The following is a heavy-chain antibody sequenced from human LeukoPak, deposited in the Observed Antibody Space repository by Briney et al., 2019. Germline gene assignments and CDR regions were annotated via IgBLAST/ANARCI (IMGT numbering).Heavy chain of an antibody. CDR3: ARDWSVKWYYYGSGSYYAIQDY. CDR1: GFTFSSYW. CDR2: INSDGSST. Sequence: GGSLRLSCAASGFTFSSYWMHWVRQAPGKGLVWVSRINSDGSSTSYADSVKGRFTISRDNAKNTLYLQMNSLRAEDTAVYYCARDWSVKWYYYGSGSYYAIQDYWGQGTLVTVSS. V-gene: IGHV3-74*01. D-gene: IGHD3-10*01. J-gene: IGHJ4*02.